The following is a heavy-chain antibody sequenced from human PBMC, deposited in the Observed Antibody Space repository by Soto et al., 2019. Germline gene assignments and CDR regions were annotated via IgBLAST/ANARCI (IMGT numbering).Heavy chain of an antibody. CDR1: GFTFSSYA. D-gene: IGHD2-2*01. CDR2: ISGSGGST. Sequence: EVQLLESGGGLVQPGGSLRLSCAASGFTFSSYAMSWVRQAPGKGLEWVSAISGSGGSTYYADSVKGRFTISRDNSKNTLYLQMNSLRAEETAVYYCASTRKGDDAFDIWGQGTMVTVSS. V-gene: IGHV3-23*01. CDR3: ASTRKGDDAFDI. J-gene: IGHJ3*02.